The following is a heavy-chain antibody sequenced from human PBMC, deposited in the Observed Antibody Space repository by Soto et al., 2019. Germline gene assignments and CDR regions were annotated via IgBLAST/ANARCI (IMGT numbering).Heavy chain of an antibody. D-gene: IGHD6-19*01. V-gene: IGHV3-11*06. CDR1: GFTFSDYY. J-gene: IGHJ4*02. CDR2: ISSSSSYT. CDR3: ARPSVAGTPSFGY. Sequence: GGSLRLSCAASGFTFSDYYMSWIRQAPGKGLEWVSYISSSSSYTNYADSVKGRFTISRDNAKNSLYLQMNSLRAEDTAVYYCARPSVAGTPSFGYWGQGTLVTVSS.